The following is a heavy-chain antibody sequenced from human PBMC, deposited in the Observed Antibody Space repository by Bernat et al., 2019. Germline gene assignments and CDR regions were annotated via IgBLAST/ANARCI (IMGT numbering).Heavy chain of an antibody. CDR1: GFTFSSYA. D-gene: IGHD6-19*01. CDR2: ISGSGGST. J-gene: IGHJ3*02. V-gene: IGHV3-23*01. Sequence: EVQLLESGGGLVQPGGSLRLSCAASGFTFSSYAMSWVRQAPGKGLEWVSAISGSGGSTYYADSVKGRFTISRDNPKNTLYLQMNSLRAEDTAVYYCAKDQDLQQWLVLAFDIWGQGTMVTVSS. CDR3: AKDQDLQQWLVLAFDI.